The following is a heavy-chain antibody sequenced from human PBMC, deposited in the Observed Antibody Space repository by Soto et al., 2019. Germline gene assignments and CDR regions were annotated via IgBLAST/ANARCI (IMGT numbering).Heavy chain of an antibody. D-gene: IGHD1-1*01. CDR3: ARANGDV. CDR1: GYTFTTDD. CDR2: MNPNSGDT. Sequence: QVQLVQSGAEVKRPGASVRVSCKASGYTFTTDDINWVRQAPGQGLEWMGWMNPNSGDTGYAQNFQGRVSMTRSTSISTAYLEVWSLTSEDTTVYFCARANGDVRGQGTTVTVS. V-gene: IGHV1-8*01. J-gene: IGHJ6*02.